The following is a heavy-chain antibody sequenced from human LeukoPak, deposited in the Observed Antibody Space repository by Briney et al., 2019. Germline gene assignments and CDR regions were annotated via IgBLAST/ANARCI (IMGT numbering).Heavy chain of an antibody. V-gene: IGHV3-53*01. CDR2: IYSGGST. J-gene: IGHJ4*02. Sequence: PGGSLRLSYAASGFTVSSNYMSWVRQAPGNWLKSLSVIYSGGSTYYADSVKGRFTISRDNSKNTLYLQMNSLRAEDTAVYYCARGLLYGTYYFDYWGQGTLVTVSS. D-gene: IGHD3-16*01. CDR1: GFTVSSNY. CDR3: ARGLLYGTYYFDY.